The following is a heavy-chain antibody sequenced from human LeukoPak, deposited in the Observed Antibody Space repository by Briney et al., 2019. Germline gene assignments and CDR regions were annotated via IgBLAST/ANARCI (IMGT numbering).Heavy chain of an antibody. CDR1: GGSISSGGYY. CDR3: ARSSEVGAPYDAFDI. D-gene: IGHD1-26*01. Sequence: SETLSLTCTVSGGSISSGGYYWSWIRQHPGKGLEWIVYIYYSGGTYYNPSLKSRVTISVDASKNQFSLMLSCVTAADTAVYYCARSSEVGAPYDAFDIWGQGTMVTVSS. CDR2: IYYSGGT. V-gene: IGHV4-31*03. J-gene: IGHJ3*02.